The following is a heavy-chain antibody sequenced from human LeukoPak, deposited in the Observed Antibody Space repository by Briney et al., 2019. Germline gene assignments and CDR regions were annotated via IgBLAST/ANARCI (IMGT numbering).Heavy chain of an antibody. J-gene: IGHJ4*02. CDR1: GFTFSSYA. Sequence: GGSLRLSCAASGFTFSSYAMSWVRQAPGKVLEWVSAISGSGGSTYYADSVKGRFTISRDNAKNSLYLQMNSLRAEDTAVYYCTRDRDQLLLRYYFDYWGQGTLVTVSS. CDR3: TRDRDQLLLRYYFDY. V-gene: IGHV3-23*01. D-gene: IGHD2-2*01. CDR2: ISGSGGST.